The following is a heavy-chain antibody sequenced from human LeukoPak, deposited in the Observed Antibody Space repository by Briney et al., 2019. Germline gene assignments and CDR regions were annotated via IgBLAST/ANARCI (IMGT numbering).Heavy chain of an antibody. J-gene: IGHJ3*02. CDR1: GFTFDDYT. V-gene: IGHV3-43*01. CDR2: ISWDGGST. CDR3: ARNSRVGYYYDSSGFYDAFDI. Sequence: PGGSLRLSCAASGFTFDDYTMHWVRQAPGKGLEWVSLISWDGGSTYYADSVKGRFTISRDNSKNSLYLQMNSLRAEDTAVYYCARNSRVGYYYDSSGFYDAFDIWGQGTMVTVSS. D-gene: IGHD3-22*01.